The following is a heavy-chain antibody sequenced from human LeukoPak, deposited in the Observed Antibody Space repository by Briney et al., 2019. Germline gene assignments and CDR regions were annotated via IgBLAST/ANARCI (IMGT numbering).Heavy chain of an antibody. Sequence: ASVKVSFKAAGYTFTICGTSWVRQAPGQGLEWIGWISTYSGNTNYAHNLQGRITVTTETSTSTAYMELRSLRSDDTAVYYCARVGAAPGHFDYWGQGTQLTVSS. CDR2: ISTYSGNT. CDR3: ARVGAAPGHFDY. J-gene: IGHJ4*02. V-gene: IGHV1-18*04. CDR1: GYTFTICG. D-gene: IGHD6-13*01.